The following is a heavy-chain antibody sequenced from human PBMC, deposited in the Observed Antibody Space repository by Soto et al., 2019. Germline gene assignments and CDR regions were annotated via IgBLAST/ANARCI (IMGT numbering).Heavy chain of an antibody. J-gene: IGHJ4*02. CDR1: SGSISVTNVF. Sequence: SETLSLTCTVSSGSISVTNVFWGWVRQPPGKGLEWIRNIDYSGTAYFSPSLATRVTFHVDTSKNQFSLTLYSVTAADTAVYYCARITGRHLDYWGQGILVTVSS. CDR3: ARITGRHLDY. D-gene: IGHD1-20*01. CDR2: IDYSGTA. V-gene: IGHV4-39*01.